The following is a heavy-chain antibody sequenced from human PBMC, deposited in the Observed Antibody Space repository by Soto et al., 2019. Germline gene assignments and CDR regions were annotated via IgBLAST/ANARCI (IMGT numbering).Heavy chain of an antibody. J-gene: IGHJ4*02. Sequence: ASVKVSCKASGYNFPSYGISWVRQAAGQRLEWMGWISAYNGDTNYAQNLQGRVTMTTDTSTSTAYMELRSLRSDDTAVYYCARDDGLLTGYLSYCDYWGQGTLVTVAS. CDR2: ISAYNGDT. D-gene: IGHD3-9*01. V-gene: IGHV1-18*01. CDR3: ARDDGLLTGYLSYCDY. CDR1: GYNFPSYG.